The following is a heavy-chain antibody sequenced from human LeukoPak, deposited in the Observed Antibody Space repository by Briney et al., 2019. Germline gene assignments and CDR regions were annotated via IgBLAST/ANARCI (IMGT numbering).Heavy chain of an antibody. Sequence: GGSLRLSCAASGFTFSSYSMNWVRQAPGKGLEWVSYISSSSSNIYYADSVKGRFTISRDNAKNSLYLQMNSLRDEDTAVYYCARGAIEWFGELSAQDYWGQGTLVTVSS. J-gene: IGHJ4*02. V-gene: IGHV3-48*02. CDR2: ISSSSSNI. D-gene: IGHD3-10*01. CDR1: GFTFSSYS. CDR3: ARGAIEWFGELSAQDY.